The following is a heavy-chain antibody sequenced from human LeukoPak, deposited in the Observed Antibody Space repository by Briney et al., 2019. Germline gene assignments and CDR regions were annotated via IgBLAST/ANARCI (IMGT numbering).Heavy chain of an antibody. CDR3: ARGEGIAAAGTSFDY. CDR2: IYYSGST. CDR1: GGSISSGGYY. D-gene: IGHD6-13*01. J-gene: IGHJ4*02. Sequence: TLPLTCTVSGGSISSGGYYWSWIRQHPGKGLEWIGYIYYSGSTYYNPSLKSRVTISVDTSKNQFSLKLSSVTAADTAVYYCARGEGIAAAGTSFDYWGQGTLVTVSS. V-gene: IGHV4-31*03.